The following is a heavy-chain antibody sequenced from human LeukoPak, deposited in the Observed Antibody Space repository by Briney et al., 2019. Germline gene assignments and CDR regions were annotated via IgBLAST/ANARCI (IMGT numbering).Heavy chain of an antibody. CDR3: ARDQGDVLRFLEWLSDYYYYGMDV. V-gene: IGHV4-59*12. J-gene: IGHJ6*02. CDR2: IYYSGST. Sequence: SETLSLTCTVSGGSISSYYWSWIRQPPGKGLEWIGYIYYSGSTNYNPSLKSRVTISVDTSKNQFSLKLSSVTAADTAVYYCARDQGDVLRFLEWLSDYYYYGMDVWGQGTTVTVSS. D-gene: IGHD3-3*01. CDR1: GGSISSYY.